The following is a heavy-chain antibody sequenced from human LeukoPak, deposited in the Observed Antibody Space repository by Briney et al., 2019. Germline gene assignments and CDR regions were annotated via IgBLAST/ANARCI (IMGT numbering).Heavy chain of an antibody. CDR3: AKEPIDYGDYGTRWGSVWYFDL. D-gene: IGHD4-17*01. CDR1: GFTFSSYA. CDR2: VSGSGGST. Sequence: GGSLRLSCAASGFTFSSYAMSWVRQAPGKGLEWVSAVSGSGGSTYYADSVKGRFTISRDNSKNTLYLQMNSLRAEDTAVYYCAKEPIDYGDYGTRWGSVWYFDLWGRGTLVTVSS. J-gene: IGHJ2*01. V-gene: IGHV3-23*01.